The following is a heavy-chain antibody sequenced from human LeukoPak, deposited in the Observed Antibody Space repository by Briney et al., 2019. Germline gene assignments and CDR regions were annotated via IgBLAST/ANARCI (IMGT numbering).Heavy chain of an antibody. CDR3: ARDAVGARYDS. V-gene: IGHV3-30*03. D-gene: IGHD1-26*01. CDR1: GFTFSNYG. J-gene: IGHJ4*02. CDR2: ISYDGSNK. Sequence: GGSLRFSCAASGFTFSNYGMHWVRQAPGKGLEWVTLISYDGSNKYYADSVKGRFTISRDNSKNTLYLQMNSLRGEDTAVYYCARDAVGARYDSWGQGTLVIVSS.